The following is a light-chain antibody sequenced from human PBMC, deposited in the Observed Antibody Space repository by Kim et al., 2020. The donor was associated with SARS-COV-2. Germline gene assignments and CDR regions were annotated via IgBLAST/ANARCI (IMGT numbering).Light chain of an antibody. CDR2: GAS. J-gene: IGKJ1*01. CDR1: QGISSY. CDR3: QQLNSYPRT. V-gene: IGKV1-9*01. Sequence: DIQLTHSPSFLSASVGDRVTITCRASQGISSYLAWYQQKPGKAPKLLIYGASTLQSGVPSRFSGSGSGTEFTLTIGSLQPEDFATYYCQQLNSYPRTFGQGTKVDIK.